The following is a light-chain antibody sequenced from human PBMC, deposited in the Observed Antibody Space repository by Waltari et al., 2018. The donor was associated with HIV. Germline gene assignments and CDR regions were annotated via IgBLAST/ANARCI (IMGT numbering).Light chain of an antibody. CDR2: DDS. Sequence: SYVLTQPPSVSVAPGQTATISCGGNNIGRKNVHWYQQKAGQAPVLVVYDDSDRPSGIPERFSGSNSGNTATLTIVRVEAGDEADYYCQVWDSSSDHFVFGTGTKVTVL. V-gene: IGLV3-21*02. J-gene: IGLJ1*01. CDR1: NIGRKN. CDR3: QVWDSSSDHFV.